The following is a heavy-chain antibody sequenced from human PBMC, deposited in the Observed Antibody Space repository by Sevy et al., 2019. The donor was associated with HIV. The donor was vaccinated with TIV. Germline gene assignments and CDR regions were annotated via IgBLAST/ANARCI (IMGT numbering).Heavy chain of an antibody. J-gene: IGHJ3*02. CDR3: ASATYYYDSSGTTGAFDI. D-gene: IGHD3-22*01. CDR2: ISSNGGST. CDR1: GFTFSSYD. V-gene: IGHV3-64*01. Sequence: GGSLRLSCAASGFTFSSYDMHWVRQAPGKGLEYVSAISSNGGSTYYANSVKGRFTISRDNSKNTLYLQMGSLRAEDMAVYYCASATYYYDSSGTTGAFDIWGQGTMVTVS.